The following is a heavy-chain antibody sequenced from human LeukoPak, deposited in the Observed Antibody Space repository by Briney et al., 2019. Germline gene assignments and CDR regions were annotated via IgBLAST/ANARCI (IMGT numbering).Heavy chain of an antibody. V-gene: IGHV1-46*01. D-gene: IGHD1-20*01. CDR2: INPNGGST. J-gene: IGHJ4*02. Sequence: GASVKVSCKASGYKFTSYYMHWVRQAPGQGLEWMGVINPNGGSTTYAQRFQGRVTMTRDTSTTTAYMEVSSLRSEDTAVYFCARDPEANWRYFDYWGQGTLVTVSS. CDR3: ARDPEANWRYFDY. CDR1: GYKFTSYY.